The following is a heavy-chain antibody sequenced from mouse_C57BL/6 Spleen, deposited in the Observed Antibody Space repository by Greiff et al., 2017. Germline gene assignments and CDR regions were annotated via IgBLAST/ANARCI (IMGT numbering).Heavy chain of an antibody. D-gene: IGHD3-3*01. CDR1: GYTFTDYY. CDR2: INPNNGGT. CDR3: ARGELDPCDAMDY. Sequence: EVQLQQSGPELVKPGASVKISCKASGYTFTDYYMNWVKQSHGQSLEWIGDINPNNGGTSYNQKFKGKATLTVDKSSSTAYMELRSLTSEDSAVXYCARGELDPCDAMDYWGQGTSVTVSS. J-gene: IGHJ4*01. V-gene: IGHV1-26*01.